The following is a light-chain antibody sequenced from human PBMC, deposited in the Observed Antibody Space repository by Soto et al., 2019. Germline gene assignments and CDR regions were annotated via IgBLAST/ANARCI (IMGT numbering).Light chain of an antibody. CDR3: SSYTSSSTYV. CDR1: SSDVGGYNY. Sequence: QSALTQPASVSGSPGQSITISCSGTSSDVGGYNYVSWYQQHPGKAPKLMIYDVSNRPSGLSNRFSGSKSGNTASLTISGLQAEDEADYYSSSYTSSSTYVFGTGTKLTVL. CDR2: DVS. J-gene: IGLJ1*01. V-gene: IGLV2-14*01.